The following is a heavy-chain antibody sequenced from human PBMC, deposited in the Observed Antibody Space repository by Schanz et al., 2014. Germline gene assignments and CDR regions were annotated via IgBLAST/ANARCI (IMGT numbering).Heavy chain of an antibody. Sequence: QVQLVQSGAEVKKPGSSMKVSCKASGGTFSTYPINWLRQAPGQGLEWMGRIIPIHGIVNYAQQFQGRVTFTADKSTSTAYMELSSLRSDDTAVYYCARDQSPYTNSSDVRYFDYWGQGSLVTVSS. CDR1: GGTFSTYP. CDR3: ARDQSPYTNSSDVRYFDY. CDR2: IIPIHGIV. J-gene: IGHJ4*02. V-gene: IGHV1-69*04. D-gene: IGHD6-6*01.